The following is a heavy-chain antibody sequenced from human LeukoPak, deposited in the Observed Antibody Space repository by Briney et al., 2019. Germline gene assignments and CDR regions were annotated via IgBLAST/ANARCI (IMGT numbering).Heavy chain of an antibody. CDR1: GFTFSSYW. J-gene: IGHJ3*02. D-gene: IGHD3-22*01. CDR3: AKDPPPYYYDSSGSSLPLI. Sequence: GGSLRLSCAASGFTFSSYWMSWVRQAPGKGLEWVANIKQDGSEKYYVDSVKGRFTISRDNAKNSLYLQMNSLRAEDTAVYYCAKDPPPYYYDSSGSSLPLIWGQGTMVTVSS. V-gene: IGHV3-7*01. CDR2: IKQDGSEK.